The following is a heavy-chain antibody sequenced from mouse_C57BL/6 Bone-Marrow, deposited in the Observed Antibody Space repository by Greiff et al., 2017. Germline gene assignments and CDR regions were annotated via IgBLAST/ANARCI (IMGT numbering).Heavy chain of an antibody. CDR1: GYTFTSYT. CDR3: ARWGMAY. CDR2: INPSSGYT. Sequence: VMLVESGAELARPGASVKMSCKASGYTFTSYTMHWVKQRPGQGLEWIGYINPSSGYTKYNQKFKDKATLTADKSSSTAYMQLSSLTSEDSAVYYCARWGMAYWGQGTTLTVSS. J-gene: IGHJ2*01. V-gene: IGHV1-4*01.